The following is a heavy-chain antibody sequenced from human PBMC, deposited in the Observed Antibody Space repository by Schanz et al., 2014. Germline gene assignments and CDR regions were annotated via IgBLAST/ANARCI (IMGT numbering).Heavy chain of an antibody. Sequence: QVQLVESGGGVVQPGRSLRLSCAASGFTFSSYAMHWVRQAPGKGLEWVALISYDGNNKYYADSVKGRFTISRDNSKNTLYLRMNSLRAEATAMFYCAREIPAGGHFDYWGQGTLVSVSS. CDR3: AREIPAGGHFDY. D-gene: IGHD2-15*01. V-gene: IGHV3-30*04. CDR1: GFTFSSYA. CDR2: ISYDGNNK. J-gene: IGHJ4*02.